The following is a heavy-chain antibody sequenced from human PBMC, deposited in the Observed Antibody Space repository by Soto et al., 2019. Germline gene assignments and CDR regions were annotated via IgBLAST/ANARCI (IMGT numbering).Heavy chain of an antibody. V-gene: IGHV4-31*03. CDR3: ARFIPGTGSDY. Sequence: QVQLQESGPGLVKPSQTLSLTCTVSGGSISSGGYYWSWIRQHPGKGLEWIGYIYYSGSTYYNPSHKRRVTISVDTSKNQFSLKLSSVTAADTAVYYCARFIPGTGSDYWGQGTLVTVSS. CDR2: IYYSGST. J-gene: IGHJ4*02. CDR1: GGSISSGGYY. D-gene: IGHD1-20*01.